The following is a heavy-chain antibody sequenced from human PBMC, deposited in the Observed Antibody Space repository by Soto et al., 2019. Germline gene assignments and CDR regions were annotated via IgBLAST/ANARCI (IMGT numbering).Heavy chain of an antibody. D-gene: IGHD1-7*01. V-gene: IGHV3-23*01. Sequence: GGSLTLSCAGSGFTFSSYAMGWVRQAPGKGLEWVSAISGSGGSTYYADSVKGRFTISGDNSKNTLYLQMNSLRAEDAAEYDCEREVILELRYERIDDWGQGTMVTVSS. CDR2: ISGSGGST. CDR1: GFTFSSYA. CDR3: EREVILELRYERIDD. J-gene: IGHJ4*02.